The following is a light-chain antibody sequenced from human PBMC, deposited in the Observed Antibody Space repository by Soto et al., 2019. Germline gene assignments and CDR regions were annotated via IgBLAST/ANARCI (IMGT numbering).Light chain of an antibody. CDR3: LQDYNYPYT. CDR2: AAS. J-gene: IGKJ2*01. Sequence: AIQMTQSPSSLSASVGDRVTITCRANQGVRNDLGWYQQRPGKAPKLLIYAASTLQSGVPSRFSGIGFGTDFTLSISSLQPEDFATYYCLQDYNYPYTFGQGTKLEIK. CDR1: QGVRND. V-gene: IGKV1-6*01.